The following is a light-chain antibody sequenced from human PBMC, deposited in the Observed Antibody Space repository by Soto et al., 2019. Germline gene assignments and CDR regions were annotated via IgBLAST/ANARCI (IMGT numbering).Light chain of an antibody. V-gene: IGKV2-28*01. CDR3: MQALQTPNT. J-gene: IGKJ5*01. Sequence: ISCRSSPSLLYNNTYNYLDWYVQKPGQSPQLLIYFGSNRAPGVPDRFSGSGSGTYFTLKISRVEAEDVGLYYCMQALQTPNTFGQGTRLEIK. CDR2: FGS. CDR1: PSLLYNNTYNY.